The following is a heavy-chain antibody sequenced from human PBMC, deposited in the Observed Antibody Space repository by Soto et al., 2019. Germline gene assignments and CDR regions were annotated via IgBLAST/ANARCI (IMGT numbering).Heavy chain of an antibody. D-gene: IGHD1-20*01. CDR2: IERDDDDT. CDR1: GFSLTSPGMS. CDR3: ARSIRGRRRFNGMD. V-gene: IGHV2-70*13. J-gene: IGHJ6*03. Sequence: SCPTVVNPAETLTLTCTGSGFSLTSPGMSVSWMRQPPGKALERLALIERDDDDTYYSTSLKTRLTISKFTRKKQVVLTMANMDPADTGTYYCARSIRGRRRFNGMD.